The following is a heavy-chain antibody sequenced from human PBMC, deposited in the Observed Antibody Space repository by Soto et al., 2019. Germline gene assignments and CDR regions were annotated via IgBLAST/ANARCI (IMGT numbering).Heavy chain of an antibody. Sequence: PGGSLRLSCAASGFTFSSYGMHWVRQAPGKGLEWVAVIWYDGSNKYYADSVKGRFTISRDNSKNTLYLQMNSLRAEDTAVYYCARGADRSSGYYYVGGFDYWGQGTLVTVSS. CDR2: IWYDGSNK. D-gene: IGHD3-22*01. CDR1: GFTFSSYG. CDR3: ARGADRSSGYYYVGGFDY. V-gene: IGHV3-33*01. J-gene: IGHJ4*02.